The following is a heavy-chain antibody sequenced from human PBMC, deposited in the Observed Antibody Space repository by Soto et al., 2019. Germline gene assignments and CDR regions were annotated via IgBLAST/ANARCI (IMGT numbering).Heavy chain of an antibody. Sequence: PGGSLRLSCAASGFTFSGYGMHWVRQAPGKGLEWVAVISYDGSNKYYADSVKGRFTISRDNSKNTLYLQMNSLRAEDTAVYYCARGAGDGVAGGMDVWGQGTTVTVSS. V-gene: IGHV3-30*03. CDR3: ARGAGDGVAGGMDV. CDR1: GFTFSGYG. J-gene: IGHJ6*02. D-gene: IGHD2-15*01. CDR2: ISYDGSNK.